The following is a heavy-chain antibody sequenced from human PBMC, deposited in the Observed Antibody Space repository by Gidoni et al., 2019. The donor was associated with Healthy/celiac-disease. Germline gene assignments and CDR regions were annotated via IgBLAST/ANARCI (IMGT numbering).Heavy chain of an antibody. J-gene: IGHJ6*02. V-gene: IGHV3-9*01. CDR3: AKAYDSSGYYYYGMDV. CDR1: GFTFDDYA. D-gene: IGHD3-22*01. Sequence: EVQLVESGGGLVQPGRSLRLSCAASGFTFDDYALHWVRQAPGKGLEGVSGISWNSGSIGYADSVKGRFTTPRDNAKNSLYLQMNSLRAEDTALYYCAKAYDSSGYYYYGMDVWGQGTTVTVSS. CDR2: ISWNSGSI.